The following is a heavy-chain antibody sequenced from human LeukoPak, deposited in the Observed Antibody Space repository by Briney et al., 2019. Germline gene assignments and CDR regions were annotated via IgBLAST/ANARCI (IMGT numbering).Heavy chain of an antibody. V-gene: IGHV3-11*01. D-gene: IGHD6-13*01. Sequence: KSGGSLRLSCAASGFTFSDYYMSWIRQAPGKGLEWISYISSRGRTIYYADSVKGRFTIPRDNAKKSLYLQMNSLRAEDTAVYYCARDPESAAGPDYYYFYGMDAWGQGTTVTVSS. CDR3: ARDPESAAGPDYYYFYGMDA. J-gene: IGHJ6*02. CDR2: ISSRGRTI. CDR1: GFTFSDYY.